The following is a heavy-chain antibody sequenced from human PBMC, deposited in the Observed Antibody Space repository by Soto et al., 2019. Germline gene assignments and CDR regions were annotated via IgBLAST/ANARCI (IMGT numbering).Heavy chain of an antibody. V-gene: IGHV4-59*01. CDR3: AREGFSGYEXXDY. Sequence: QVHLQESGPGLLKPSETLSLTCSVSGGPIRSYYLSWVRQAPGKGLEWIAYIAYTGITGYNPSLRSRLTISGDTSQSVFSLKMTSVTAADTAVYYCAREGFSGYEXXDYWXQG. J-gene: IGHJ4*02. CDR1: GGPIRSYY. CDR2: IAYTGIT. D-gene: IGHD5-12*01.